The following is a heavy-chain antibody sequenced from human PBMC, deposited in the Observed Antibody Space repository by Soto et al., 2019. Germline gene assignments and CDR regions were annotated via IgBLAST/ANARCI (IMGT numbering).Heavy chain of an antibody. CDR3: AKVVDSSGYIYYFDY. Sequence: PGGSLRLSCAAPGFTFSSYAMSWVRQAPGKGLEWVSAISGSGGSTYYADSVKGRFTISRDNSKNTLYLQMNSLRAEDTAVYYCAKVVDSSGYIYYFDYWGQGTLVTVSS. CDR1: GFTFSSYA. CDR2: ISGSGGST. V-gene: IGHV3-23*01. J-gene: IGHJ4*02. D-gene: IGHD3-22*01.